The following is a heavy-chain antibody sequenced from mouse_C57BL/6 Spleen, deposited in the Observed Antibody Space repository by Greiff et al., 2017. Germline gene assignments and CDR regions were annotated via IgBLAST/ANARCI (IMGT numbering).Heavy chain of an antibody. CDR2: IHPNSGST. J-gene: IGHJ1*03. Sequence: VQLQQSGAELVKPGASVKLSCKASGYTFTSYWMHWVKQRPGQGLEWIGMIHPNSGSTNYNEKFKSKATLTVDKSSSTAYMQLSSLTSEDSAVYYCARSYGGYWYFDVWGTGTTVTVSS. V-gene: IGHV1-64*01. CDR1: GYTFTSYW. D-gene: IGHD1-1*01. CDR3: ARSYGGYWYFDV.